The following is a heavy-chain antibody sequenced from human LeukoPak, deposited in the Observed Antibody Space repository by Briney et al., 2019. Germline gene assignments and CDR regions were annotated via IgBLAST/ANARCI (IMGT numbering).Heavy chain of an antibody. J-gene: IGHJ4*02. CDR3: ARSPLPTVTTYAGYFDY. CDR1: GGTFSSYA. V-gene: IGHV1-69*13. D-gene: IGHD4-17*01. Sequence: SVKVSCKASGGTFSSYAISWVRQAPGQGLEWMGGIIPIFGTANYAQKFQGRVTITADESTSTAYMELSSLRTEDTAVYYCARSPLPTVTTYAGYFDYWGQGTLVTVSS. CDR2: IIPIFGTA.